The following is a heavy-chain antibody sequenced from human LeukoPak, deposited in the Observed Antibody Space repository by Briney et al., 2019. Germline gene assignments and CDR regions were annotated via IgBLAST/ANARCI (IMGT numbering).Heavy chain of an antibody. CDR2: FYYSGST. CDR3: ARDKWGTVDD. V-gene: IGHV4-59*01. CDR1: GGSITSYY. D-gene: IGHD7-27*01. J-gene: IGHJ4*02. Sequence: SETLSLTCTVSGGSITSYYWSWIRQPPGKGLEWIGYFYYSGSTNYNPSLNSRVTISVDTSKTQFSLKLSSVTAADTAVYYCARDKWGTVDDWGQRTPVTVPS.